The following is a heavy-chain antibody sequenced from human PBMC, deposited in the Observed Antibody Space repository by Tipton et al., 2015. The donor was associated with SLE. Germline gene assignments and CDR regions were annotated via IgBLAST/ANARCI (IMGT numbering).Heavy chain of an antibody. J-gene: IGHJ4*02. V-gene: IGHV4-34*01. D-gene: IGHD4-17*01. Sequence: LRLSCSVYGDSLSGQYWSWIRQPPGKGLEWIGEIHHSGSTNSNPSLKSRVTISVDKSKNQFSLKLSSVTVADTAVYYCAKDYNHDNADYNWGQGTLVIVSS. CDR3: AKDYNHDNADYN. CDR2: IHHSGST. CDR1: GDSLSGQY.